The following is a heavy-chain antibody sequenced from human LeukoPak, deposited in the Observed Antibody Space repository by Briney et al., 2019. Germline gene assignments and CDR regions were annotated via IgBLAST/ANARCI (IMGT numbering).Heavy chain of an antibody. CDR2: INPASGTT. V-gene: IGHV1-46*01. CDR1: GYPFTSYY. D-gene: IGHD1-1*01. CDR3: ARGGAGTEDF. Sequence: APVKVSCKASGYPFTSYYVHWVRQAPGQGLEWMGTINPASGTTDNAPKFQGRVTMTRDMSTSTVYMQLRSLRSEDTAVYFCARGGAGTEDFWGQGTLVTVSS. J-gene: IGHJ4*02.